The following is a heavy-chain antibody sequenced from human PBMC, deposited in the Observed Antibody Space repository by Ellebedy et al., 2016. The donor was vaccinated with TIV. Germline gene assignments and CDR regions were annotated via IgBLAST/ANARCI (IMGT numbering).Heavy chain of an antibody. V-gene: IGHV3-11*06. D-gene: IGHD1-14*01. CDR3: ARGHHALEV. Sequence: GESLKISCVASGFTFENSYMSWIRQAPGTGLEWVSYINPSNSDKKYADSVKGRFTISRDNAKTSLYLQMNSLRVEDTAVDFCARGHHALEVWGQGTTVSVSS. CDR2: INPSNSDK. CDR1: GFTFENSY. J-gene: IGHJ6*02.